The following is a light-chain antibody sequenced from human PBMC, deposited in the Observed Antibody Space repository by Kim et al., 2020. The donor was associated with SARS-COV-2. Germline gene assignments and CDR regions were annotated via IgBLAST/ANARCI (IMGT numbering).Light chain of an antibody. V-gene: IGKV1-39*01. CDR3: QQSHTTPLLS. CDR2: AAS. J-gene: IGKJ4*01. CDR1: QSIGTY. Sequence: DLQMTQSPSSLAASVGDRVTIACRASQSIGTYLNWYQQKPGKAPKLLIYAASSLQSGVPSRFIGSGSGTDFTLTISSLQPEDFATYYCQQSHTTPLLSFGGGTKVDIK.